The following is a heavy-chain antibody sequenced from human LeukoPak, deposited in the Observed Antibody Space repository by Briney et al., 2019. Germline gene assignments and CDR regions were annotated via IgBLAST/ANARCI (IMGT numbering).Heavy chain of an antibody. J-gene: IGHJ4*02. CDR2: IKQVGSEK. CDR3: ARALGTMIVVEWGFDY. CDR1: GFTFSSYW. Sequence: GGSLRLSCAASGFTFSSYWMSWVRQAPGKGLEWVANIKQVGSEKYYVDSVKGRFTISRDNAKNSLYLQMNSLRAEDTAVYYCARALGTMIVVEWGFDYWGQGTLVTVSS. D-gene: IGHD3-22*01. V-gene: IGHV3-7*01.